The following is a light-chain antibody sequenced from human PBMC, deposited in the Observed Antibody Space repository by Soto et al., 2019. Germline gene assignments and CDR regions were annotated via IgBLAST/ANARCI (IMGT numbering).Light chain of an antibody. CDR2: GAS. Sequence: EIEMTQSPATLSVSPGGRATLSCRASQSISDTLAWYQQKPGQAPRLLIYGASTRAPGFPARFSGSGSGTDFTLTISSLQSEDFAVYYCQQYNNWPWTFGQGTKVDIK. J-gene: IGKJ1*01. V-gene: IGKV3-15*01. CDR3: QQYNNWPWT. CDR1: QSISDT.